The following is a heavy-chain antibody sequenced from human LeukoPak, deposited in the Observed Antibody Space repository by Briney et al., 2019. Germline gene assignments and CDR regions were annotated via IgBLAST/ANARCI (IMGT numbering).Heavy chain of an antibody. CDR2: INPSRGIT. CDR3: ARDYYGSGRYVY. CDR1: GYTFTSYY. J-gene: IGHJ4*02. D-gene: IGHD3-10*01. V-gene: IGHV1-46*01. Sequence: ASVKVSCKASGYTFTSYYLHWVRQAPGQGLEWMGIINPSRGITSYAQRFQGRVTMTRDTSTGTAYMELNSLSSEDTAVYYCARDYYGSGRYVYWGQGTLVTVSS.